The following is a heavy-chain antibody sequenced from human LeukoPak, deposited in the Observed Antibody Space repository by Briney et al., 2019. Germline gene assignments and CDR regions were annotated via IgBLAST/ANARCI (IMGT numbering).Heavy chain of an antibody. V-gene: IGHV3-33*01. Sequence: GRSLRLSCAASGFTFSSYGMHWVRQAPGKGLEWVAVIWYDGSNKYHTDSVKGRFTISRDNSKNTLYLQMNSLRAEDTAVYYCARGPPRPRTVAGPDYWGQGTLVTVSS. J-gene: IGHJ4*02. CDR2: IWYDGSNK. CDR1: GFTFSSYG. CDR3: ARGPPRPRTVAGPDY. D-gene: IGHD6-19*01.